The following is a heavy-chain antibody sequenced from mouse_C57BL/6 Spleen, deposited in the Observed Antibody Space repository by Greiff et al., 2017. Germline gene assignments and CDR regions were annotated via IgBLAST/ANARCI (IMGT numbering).Heavy chain of an antibody. Sequence: EVKLQESGPGLVKPSQSLSLTCSVTGYSITSGYYWNWIRQFPGNKLEWMGYISYDGSNNYNPSLKNRISITRDTSKNQFFLKLNSVTTEDTATXYCARGTGYAMDYWGQGTSVTVSS. CDR1: GYSITSGYY. J-gene: IGHJ4*01. CDR2: ISYDGSN. V-gene: IGHV3-6*01. CDR3: ARGTGYAMDY.